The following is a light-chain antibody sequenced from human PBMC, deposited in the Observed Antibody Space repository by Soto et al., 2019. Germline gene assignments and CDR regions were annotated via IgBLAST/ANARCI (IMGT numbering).Light chain of an antibody. V-gene: IGKV3-15*01. CDR1: QTISNN. CDR3: QQYNAWPGT. Sequence: EIVITRSQATLSVSPCEGATVSCGASQTISNNLAWYQQKPGQGPRLLIYGASTRATNNTARFSGSGSGKQFTLPISSLQSEDFGTYYCQQYNAWPGTFGQGTKVDI. J-gene: IGKJ1*01. CDR2: GAS.